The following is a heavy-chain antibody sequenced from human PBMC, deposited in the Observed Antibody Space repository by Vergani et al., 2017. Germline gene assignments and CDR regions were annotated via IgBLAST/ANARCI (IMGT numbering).Heavy chain of an antibody. CDR2: ISSSSSTI. Sequence: EVQLVESGGGLVQPGGSLRLSCAASGFTFSSYSMNWVRQAPGKGLDWVSYISSSSSTIYYADSVKGRFTISRDNAKNSLYLQMNSLRAEDTAVYYCARTYSSSWYLGTDYWGQGTLVTVSS. D-gene: IGHD6-13*01. V-gene: IGHV3-48*01. CDR3: ARTYSSSWYLGTDY. CDR1: GFTFSSYS. J-gene: IGHJ4*02.